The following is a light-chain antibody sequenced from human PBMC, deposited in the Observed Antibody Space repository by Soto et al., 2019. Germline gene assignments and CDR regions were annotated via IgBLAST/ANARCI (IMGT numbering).Light chain of an antibody. Sequence: QSALTQPASVSGSPGQSITISCTGTSSDVGGYNYVSWYQQHPGKAPKLMIYDVSARPSGVSNRFSGSKSGNTASLTISGLQAEDEADYYCSSYTGNVVFGGGTQLTVL. V-gene: IGLV2-14*01. CDR3: SSYTGNVV. CDR2: DVS. J-gene: IGLJ2*01. CDR1: SSDVGGYNY.